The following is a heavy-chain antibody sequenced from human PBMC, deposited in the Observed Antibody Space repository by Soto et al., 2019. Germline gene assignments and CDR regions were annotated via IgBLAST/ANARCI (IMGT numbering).Heavy chain of an antibody. D-gene: IGHD4-4*01. V-gene: IGHV5-51*01. CDR3: ARLFDYRYYFDC. CDR2: IYPGDSDT. Sequence: RGESLKISCKGSGYTFTSYWIVWVRQMPGKSLERMGIIYPGDSDTRYSPSFQGQVTFSADKSISTAYLQWSSLKASDTAIYYCARLFDYRYYFDCWGQGTLVTVSS. J-gene: IGHJ4*02. CDR1: GYTFTSYW.